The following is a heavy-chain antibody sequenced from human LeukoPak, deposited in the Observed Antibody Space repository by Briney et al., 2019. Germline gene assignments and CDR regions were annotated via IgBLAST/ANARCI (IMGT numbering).Heavy chain of an antibody. J-gene: IGHJ6*02. V-gene: IGHV1-69*13. D-gene: IGHD6-6*01. CDR1: GGTFSSYA. CDR2: IIPIFGTA. CDR3: ARVSIAARLNYYYGMDV. Sequence: ASVTVSCTASGGTFSSYAISWVRQAPGQGLEWMGGIIPIFGTANYAQKFQGRVTITADESTSTAYMELSSLRSEDTAVYYCARVSIAARLNYYYGMDVWGQGTTVTVSS.